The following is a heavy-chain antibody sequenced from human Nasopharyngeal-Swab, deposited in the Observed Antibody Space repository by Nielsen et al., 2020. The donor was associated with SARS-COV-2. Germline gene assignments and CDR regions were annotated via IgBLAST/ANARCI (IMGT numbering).Heavy chain of an antibody. Sequence: SETLSLTCAVYGGSFSGYYWSWIRQPPGKGLEWIGEINHSGSTNYNPSLKSRVTKSVDTSKNQFSLKLSSATAADTAVYYCARGPVDVLLWFGELFHSHGMDVWGQGTTVTVSS. CDR1: GGSFSGYY. CDR3: ARGPVDVLLWFGELFHSHGMDV. J-gene: IGHJ6*02. V-gene: IGHV4-34*01. CDR2: INHSGST. D-gene: IGHD3-10*01.